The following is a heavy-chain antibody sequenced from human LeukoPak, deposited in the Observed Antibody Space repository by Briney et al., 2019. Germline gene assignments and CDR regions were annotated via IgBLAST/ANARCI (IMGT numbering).Heavy chain of an antibody. CDR1: GFTFSNYW. V-gene: IGHV3-7*04. CDR3: ARIGYSSSSYDY. Sequence: PGGSLRLSCAASGFTFSNYWMSWVRQAPGNGLEWVANIKEDGSTKYYVDSVKGRFTISRANAKNSVYLQISSLRVEDTAVYYCARIGYSSSSYDYWGQGTLVTVSS. J-gene: IGHJ4*02. CDR2: IKEDGSTK. D-gene: IGHD6-6*01.